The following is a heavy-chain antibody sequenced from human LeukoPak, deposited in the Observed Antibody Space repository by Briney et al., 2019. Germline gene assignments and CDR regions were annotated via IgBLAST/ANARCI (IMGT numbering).Heavy chain of an antibody. CDR2: INHSGST. J-gene: IGHJ5*02. Sequence: SETLSLTCAVYGGSLSDYFWSWIRQPPGKGLEWIGEINHSGSTNYNASLNSRVTISVDTTKNQFSLKLTSVTAADTAVYYCAKDGSWDYLNWFDPWGQGTLVTVSS. D-gene: IGHD3-10*01. V-gene: IGHV4-34*01. CDR1: GGSLSDYF. CDR3: AKDGSWDYLNWFDP.